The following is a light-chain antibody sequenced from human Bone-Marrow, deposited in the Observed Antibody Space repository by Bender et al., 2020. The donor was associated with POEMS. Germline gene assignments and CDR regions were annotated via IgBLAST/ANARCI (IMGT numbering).Light chain of an antibody. CDR2: EVT. CDR3: ASYAGTNTWV. Sequence: QSALTQPASVSGSPGQSITISCTGTSSDIGGYNFVSWYQQHSGKAPKLIIYEVTKRPSGVPDRFSGSKSGNTASLTVSGLQADDEADYYCASYAGTNTWVFGGGTKVTVL. V-gene: IGLV2-8*01. CDR1: SSDIGGYNF. J-gene: IGLJ3*02.